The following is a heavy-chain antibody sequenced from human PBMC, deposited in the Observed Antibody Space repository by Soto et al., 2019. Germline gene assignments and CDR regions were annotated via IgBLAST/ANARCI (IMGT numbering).Heavy chain of an antibody. CDR3: AKSTGPDYYYYYYGMDV. J-gene: IGHJ6*02. V-gene: IGHV3-30*18. CDR1: GFTFSSYG. D-gene: IGHD3-10*01. Sequence: QVQLVESGGGVVQPGRSLRLSCAASGFTFSSYGMHWVRQAPGKGLEWVAVISYDGSNKYYADSVKGRFTISRDNSKNTLYLQMNSLRAEDTAVYYCAKSTGPDYYYYYYGMDVRGQGTTVTVSS. CDR2: ISYDGSNK.